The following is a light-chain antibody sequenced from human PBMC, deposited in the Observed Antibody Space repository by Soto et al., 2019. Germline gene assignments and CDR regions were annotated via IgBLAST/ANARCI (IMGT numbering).Light chain of an antibody. J-gene: IGKJ5*01. V-gene: IGKV1-39*01. CDR2: DAS. CDR3: QQYGSSPIT. Sequence: DIQMTQSPSSLSASVGDRVTITCRASQSISSYLNWYQQKPGKAPKLLIYDASSLESGVPSRFSGSGSGTDFTLTISRLEPEDFAVYYCQQYGSSPITFGQGTRLE. CDR1: QSISSY.